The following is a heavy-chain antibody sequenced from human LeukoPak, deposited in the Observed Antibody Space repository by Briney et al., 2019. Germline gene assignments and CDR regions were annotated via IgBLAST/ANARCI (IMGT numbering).Heavy chain of an antibody. D-gene: IGHD3-16*01. CDR1: GGSISSYY. CDR2: IYYSGST. CDR3: ASDWGQRWFGP. Sequence: SETLSLTCTVSGGSISSYYWSWIRQPPGKGLEWIGYIYYSGSTNYNPSLKSRVTISVDTSKNQFSLKLSSVTAADTAVYYCASDWGQRWFGPWGQGTLVTVSS. V-gene: IGHV4-59*12. J-gene: IGHJ5*02.